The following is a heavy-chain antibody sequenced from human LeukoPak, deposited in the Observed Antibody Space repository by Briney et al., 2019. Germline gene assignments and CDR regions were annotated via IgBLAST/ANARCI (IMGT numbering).Heavy chain of an antibody. V-gene: IGHV3-53*01. CDR2: IYTGGGT. D-gene: IGHD3-16*02. Sequence: GGSLRLSCAASGFTVSSNYMSWVRQAPGKGLEWVSIIYTGGGTYYADSVKGRFTISRDNSKNTLYLQMNSLRAEDTAVYYCARSALRYYFDYWGQGSLVTVSS. J-gene: IGHJ4*02. CDR1: GFTVSSNY. CDR3: ARSALRYYFDY.